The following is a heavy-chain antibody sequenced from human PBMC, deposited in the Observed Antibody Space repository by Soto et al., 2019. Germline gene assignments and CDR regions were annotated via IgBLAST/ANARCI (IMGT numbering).Heavy chain of an antibody. V-gene: IGHV3-74*01. CDR2: IDGVGTGT. D-gene: IGHD2-15*01. Sequence: GGSLRLSCAASGFTFTNYWMHWVRQVPGKGLVWVSRIDGVGTGTSYSDSVRGRFTISRDNAENTLYLQMNSLRAEDTAVYYCTTVVVYLGLGT. J-gene: IGHJ1*01. CDR1: GFTFTNYW. CDR3: TTVVVY.